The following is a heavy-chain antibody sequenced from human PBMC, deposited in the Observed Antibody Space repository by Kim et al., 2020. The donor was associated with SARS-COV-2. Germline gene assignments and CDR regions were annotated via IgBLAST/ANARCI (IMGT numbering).Heavy chain of an antibody. V-gene: IGHV3-21*03. Sequence: YAAPVKGRFTISSDDATTSLYLQMNSLKAEDTAVYYCATVLNSGWSYFDYWGQGTLVTVSS. J-gene: IGHJ4*02. CDR3: ATVLNSGWSYFDY. D-gene: IGHD6-19*01.